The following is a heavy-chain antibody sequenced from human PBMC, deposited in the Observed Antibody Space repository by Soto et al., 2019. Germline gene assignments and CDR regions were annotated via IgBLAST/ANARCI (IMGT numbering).Heavy chain of an antibody. CDR3: ARTLQDNLGYCSSTSCPSYYGMDV. D-gene: IGHD2-2*01. CDR2: INPNSGGT. V-gene: IGHV1-2*04. J-gene: IGHJ6*02. CDR1: GYTFTGYY. Sequence: GASVKVSCKASGYTFTGYYMHWVRQAPGQWLEWMGWINPNSGGTNYAQKFQGWVTMTRDTSISTAYMELSRLRSDDTAVYYCARTLQDNLGYCSSTSCPSYYGMDVWGQGTTVTVSS.